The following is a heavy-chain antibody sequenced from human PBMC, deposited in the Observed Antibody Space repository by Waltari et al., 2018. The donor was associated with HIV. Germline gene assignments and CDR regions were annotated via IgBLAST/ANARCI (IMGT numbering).Heavy chain of an antibody. CDR1: GFAFISYS. CDR2: ISSSSSTI. V-gene: IGHV3-48*04. J-gene: IGHJ5*02. Sequence: EVQLVDSGGGLVQPGGSLRLSCAASGFAFISYSMNWVRQAPGEGPEWVSYISSSSSTIYYADSVKGRFTISRDNAKNSLYLQMNSLRAEDTAVYYCARDPPNSIAFNWFDPWGQGTLVTVSS. CDR3: ARDPPNSIAFNWFDP. D-gene: IGHD2-21*01.